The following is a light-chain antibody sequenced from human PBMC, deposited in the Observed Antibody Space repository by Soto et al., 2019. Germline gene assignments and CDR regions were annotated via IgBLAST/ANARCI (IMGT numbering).Light chain of an antibody. CDR1: SSNIGAGYD. J-gene: IGLJ2*01. V-gene: IGLV1-40*01. Sequence: QSVLTQPPSVSGAPGQRVTISCTGSSSNIGAGYDVQWYQQLPGTAPKLLIYGNNNRPSGVPDRFSGSKSGASASLAITGLQPEDEADYYCQSYDSSLSDSGVVFGGGTKLTVL. CDR2: GNN. CDR3: QSYDSSLSDSGVV.